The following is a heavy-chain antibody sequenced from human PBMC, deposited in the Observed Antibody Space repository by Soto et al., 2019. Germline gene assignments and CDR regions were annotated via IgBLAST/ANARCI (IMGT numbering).Heavy chain of an antibody. CDR3: AKGIRYYYDSSGDEEDAFDI. D-gene: IGHD3-22*01. V-gene: IGHV3-30*18. CDR1: GFTFSSYG. Sequence: PGGSLRLSCAASGFTFSSYGMHWVRQAPGKGLEWVAVISYDGSNKYYADSVKGRFTISRDNSKNTLYLQMNSLRAEDTAVYYCAKGIRYYYDSSGDEEDAFDIWGQGTMVTVSS. J-gene: IGHJ3*02. CDR2: ISYDGSNK.